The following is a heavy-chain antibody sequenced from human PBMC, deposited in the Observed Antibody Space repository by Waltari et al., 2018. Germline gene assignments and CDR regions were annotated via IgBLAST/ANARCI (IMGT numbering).Heavy chain of an antibody. CDR1: GCSISSYY. CDR2: ISYPGST. V-gene: IGHV4-59*01. D-gene: IGHD4-4*01. CDR3: ARGSTTVHYYYYMDV. J-gene: IGHJ6*03. Sequence: QVQLQESGPGLVKPSETLALTCTVSGCSISSYYWSWIRQPPGNGLECIEYISYPGSTCYNPSLKSRVTILVDTSKNQFSLKLSSVNAADTAMYYCARGSTTVHYYYYMDVWGKGTTVTISS.